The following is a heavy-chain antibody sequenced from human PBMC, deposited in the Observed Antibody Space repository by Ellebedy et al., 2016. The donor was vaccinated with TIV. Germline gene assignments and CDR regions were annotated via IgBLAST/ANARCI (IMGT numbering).Heavy chain of an antibody. J-gene: IGHJ3*02. V-gene: IGHV1-46*01. CDR2: INPSGGST. CDR3: AREYYYGSGSPTGDAFDI. CDR1: GYTFTSYY. D-gene: IGHD3-10*01. Sequence: VSVKVSCXASGYTFTSYYMHWVRQAPGQGLEWMGIINPSGGSTSYAQKFQGRVTMTRDTSTSTVYMELSSLRSEDTAVYYCAREYYYGSGSPTGDAFDIWGQGTMVTVSS.